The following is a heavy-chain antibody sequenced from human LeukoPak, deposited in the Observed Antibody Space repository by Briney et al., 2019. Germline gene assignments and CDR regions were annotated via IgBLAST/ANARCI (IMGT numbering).Heavy chain of an antibody. CDR3: AKARWRYNWNLIDY. D-gene: IGHD1-20*01. V-gene: IGHV3-23*01. CDR2: SSVNGGST. Sequence: GGSLRLSCAASGFTFSSDAMSWVRQPPAKGLEWVSASSVNGGSTYYADSVNGRFTISRDNSKSTLYLQVNSRRAAATAVYYCAKARWRYNWNLIDYWGQGILVTVSS. CDR1: GFTFSSDA. J-gene: IGHJ4*02.